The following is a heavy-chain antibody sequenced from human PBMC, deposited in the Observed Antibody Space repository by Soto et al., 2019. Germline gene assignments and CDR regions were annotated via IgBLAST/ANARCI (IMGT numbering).Heavy chain of an antibody. D-gene: IGHD3-10*01. CDR3: ARSKGFTSGYYYYGMDV. V-gene: IGHV3-13*01. CDR2: IGTAGDT. Sequence: GGSLRLSCAASVFTFSSDDMRWVRQATGKGLEWVSAIGTAGDTYYPGSVKGRFTISRENAKNSLYLQMNSLRAGDTAVYYCARSKGFTSGYYYYGMDVWGQGTTVTVSS. J-gene: IGHJ6*02. CDR1: VFTFSSDD.